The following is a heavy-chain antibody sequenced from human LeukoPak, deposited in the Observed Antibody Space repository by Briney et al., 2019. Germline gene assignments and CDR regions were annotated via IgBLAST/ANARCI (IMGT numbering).Heavy chain of an antibody. V-gene: IGHV4-39*01. CDR1: GGSISSSSYY. CDR2: IYYSGST. CDR3: ARGIAAAGGYYFDY. J-gene: IGHJ4*02. D-gene: IGHD6-13*01. Sequence: SETLSLTCTVSGGSISSSSYYWGWICQPPGKGLEWIGSIYYSGSTYYNPSLKSRVTISVDTSKNQFSLKLSSVTAADTAVYYCARGIAAAGGYYFDYWGQGTLVTVSS.